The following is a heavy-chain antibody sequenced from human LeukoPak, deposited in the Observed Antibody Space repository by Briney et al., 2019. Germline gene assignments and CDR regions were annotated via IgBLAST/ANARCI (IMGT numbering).Heavy chain of an antibody. CDR3: AGNLYSSSWSDY. CDR2: IYSDGRT. V-gene: IGHV3-53*01. Sequence: GGSLRLSCAASGFTLTNNYMTWVRQAPGKALDWVSVIYSDGRTYYADSVKDRFIISRDNSKNTLYLQMNSLQPEDTALYYCAGNLYSSSWSDYWGRGTLVTVSS. CDR1: GFTLTNNY. D-gene: IGHD6-13*01. J-gene: IGHJ4*02.